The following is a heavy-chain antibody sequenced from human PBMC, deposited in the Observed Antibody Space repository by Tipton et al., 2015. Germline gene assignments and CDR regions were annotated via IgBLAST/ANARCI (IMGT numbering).Heavy chain of an antibody. CDR1: GASISSSSAYY. V-gene: IGHV4-39*01. D-gene: IGHD6-19*01. CDR3: ARRSSSFFDF. CDR2: VYYSGNA. J-gene: IGHJ4*02. Sequence: TLSLTCAVSGASISSSSAYYWGWIRQPPGKGLELIGIVYYSGNAYYNPSLKSRVTISVDTSENKFSLKMTSMSAADMAMYYYARRSSSFFDFWGQGALVTVSS.